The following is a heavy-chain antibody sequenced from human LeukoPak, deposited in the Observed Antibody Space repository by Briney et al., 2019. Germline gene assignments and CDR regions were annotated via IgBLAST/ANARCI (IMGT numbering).Heavy chain of an antibody. V-gene: IGHV3-9*01. CDR2: ISWNSGSI. D-gene: IGHD2-2*02. CDR3: ATGPYTAYLY. CDR1: GFTFDDYA. J-gene: IGHJ4*02. Sequence: GGSLRLSCAASGFTFDDYAMHWVRQAPGKGLEWVSGISWNSGSIGYADSVKGRFTISRDNSKNMLYLQMNSLRAEDTAVYYCATGPYTAYLYWGQGTLVTVSS.